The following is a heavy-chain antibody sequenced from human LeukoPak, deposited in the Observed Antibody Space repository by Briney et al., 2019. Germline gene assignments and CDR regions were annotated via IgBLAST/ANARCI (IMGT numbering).Heavy chain of an antibody. V-gene: IGHV3-9*01. D-gene: IGHD2-15*01. J-gene: IGHJ4*02. CDR2: ISWNSGSI. CDR3: AKEILRYCSGGSCRVFDY. CDR1: GFTFDDYA. Sequence: GGSLRLSCAASGFTFDDYAMHWARQAPGKGLEWVSGISWNSGSIGYADSVKGRFTISRDNAKNSLYLQMNSLRAEDTALYYCAKEILRYCSGGSCRVFDYWGQGTLVTVSS.